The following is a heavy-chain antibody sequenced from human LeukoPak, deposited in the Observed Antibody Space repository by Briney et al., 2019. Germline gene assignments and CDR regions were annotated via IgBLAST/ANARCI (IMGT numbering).Heavy chain of an antibody. CDR3: ARHTYARPFDS. Sequence: ETLSLTCTVSGGSISGSYWSWIRQPPGKGLEWIGYIYYSGDSNYNPSLKSRATISLDTSKNQFSLKVSSVTAADTAIYYCARHTYARPFDSWGQGTLVTVSS. D-gene: IGHD6-6*01. CDR1: GGSISGSY. J-gene: IGHJ4*02. CDR2: IYYSGDS. V-gene: IGHV4-59*08.